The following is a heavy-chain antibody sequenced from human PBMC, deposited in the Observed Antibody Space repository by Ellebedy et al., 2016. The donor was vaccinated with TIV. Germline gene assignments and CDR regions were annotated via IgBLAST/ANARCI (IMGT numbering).Heavy chain of an antibody. J-gene: IGHJ6*03. CDR2: ISYDGTNK. Sequence: GESLKISXAVSGFSFRTYAMHWVRRAPGKGLEWVAVISYDGTNKYYADSVKGRFTISRDNSKSTLYLQMNSLRAEDTAVYYCAKGPTTRYYYMGVWGKGTTVTVSS. CDR1: GFSFRTYA. V-gene: IGHV3-30-3*01. CDR3: AKGPTTRYYYMGV. D-gene: IGHD1-26*01.